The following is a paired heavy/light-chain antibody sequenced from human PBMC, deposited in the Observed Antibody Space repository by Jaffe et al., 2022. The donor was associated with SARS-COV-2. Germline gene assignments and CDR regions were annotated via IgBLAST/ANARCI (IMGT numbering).Heavy chain of an antibody. V-gene: IGHV1-18*01. D-gene: IGHD6-19*01. J-gene: IGHJ2*01. CDR3: ARDLGLGYSSGWYRHGYFDL. CDR1: GYTFTSQG. Sequence: QVQLVQSGAEVKKPGASVNVSCKASGYTFTSQGISWVRQAPGQGLEWMGWISGYNGNTNYAEKLQGRVTMTTDTSTRTAYMELRSLRSDDTAIYYCARDLGLGYSSGWYRHGYFDLWGRGTLVTVSS. CDR2: ISGYNGNT.
Light chain of an antibody. CDR2: WAS. V-gene: IGKV4-1*01. CDR3: QQYYSTSIT. CDR1: QSLLFSSNNKNY. Sequence: DIVMTQSPDSLAVSLGERATINCKSSQSLLFSSNNKNYLAWYQQKPGQPPKLLIYWASTRESGVPDRFSGSGSGTDFTLTISSLQAEDVAVYYCQQYYSTSITFGQGTRLEIK. J-gene: IGKJ5*01.